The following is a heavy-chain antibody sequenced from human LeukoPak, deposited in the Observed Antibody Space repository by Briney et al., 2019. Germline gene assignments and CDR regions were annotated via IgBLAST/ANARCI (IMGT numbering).Heavy chain of an antibody. CDR2: IYYSGST. V-gene: IGHV4-34*01. D-gene: IGHD3-10*01. Sequence: PSETLSLTCAVYGGSFSGYYWSWIRQPPGKGLEWIGYIYYSGSTNYNPSLKSRVTISVDTSKNQFSLKLSSVTAADTAVYYCARGSNYYGSGRRGTPYYFDYWGQGTLVTVSS. J-gene: IGHJ4*02. CDR3: ARGSNYYGSGRRGTPYYFDY. CDR1: GGSFSGYY.